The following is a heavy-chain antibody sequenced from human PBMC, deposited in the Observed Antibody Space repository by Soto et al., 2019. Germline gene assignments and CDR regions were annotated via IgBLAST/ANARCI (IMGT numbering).Heavy chain of an antibody. CDR2: ISWNSGSI. D-gene: IGHD3-10*01. Sequence: PGGSLRLSCAASGFTFDDYAMHWVRQAPGKGLEWVSGISWNSGSIGYADSVKGRFTISRDNAKNSLYLQMNSLRAEDTALYYCAKLGIPRYYYGSENNWFDPWGQGTLVTVSS. CDR1: GFTFDDYA. CDR3: AKLGIPRYYYGSENNWFDP. J-gene: IGHJ5*02. V-gene: IGHV3-9*01.